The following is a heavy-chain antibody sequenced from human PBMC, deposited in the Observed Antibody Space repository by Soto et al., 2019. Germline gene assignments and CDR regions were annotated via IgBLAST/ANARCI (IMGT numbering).Heavy chain of an antibody. Sequence: SETLSLTCAVSGDSISIPNWWSWVRQPPGKGLEWIGEVYHSGDTKYNPSLKSRVTISVDKSKNQFSLKLSSVTAADTALYYCARDHGGYSFAGDYWGQGIMVTVS. CDR3: ARDHGGYSFAGDY. J-gene: IGHJ4*02. D-gene: IGHD5-18*01. CDR1: GDSISIPNW. V-gene: IGHV4-4*02. CDR2: VYHSGDT.